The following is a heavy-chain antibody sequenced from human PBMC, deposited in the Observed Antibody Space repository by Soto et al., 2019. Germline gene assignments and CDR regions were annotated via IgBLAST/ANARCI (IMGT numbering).Heavy chain of an antibody. J-gene: IGHJ5*02. D-gene: IGHD3-9*01. Sequence: QVQVLQSGTEVKKPGAAVKVSCETSGYTFTHFGISWVRQAPGQGLEWVGWISPFNGHTHYAQKFQGRVTLTTDTSTTTAFLEVRSLRSHDTAAYYCTREPPRPTAGLNSSVPWGQGTLVTVSS. CDR1: GYTFTHFG. V-gene: IGHV1-18*01. CDR3: TREPPRPTAGLNSSVP. CDR2: ISPFNGHT.